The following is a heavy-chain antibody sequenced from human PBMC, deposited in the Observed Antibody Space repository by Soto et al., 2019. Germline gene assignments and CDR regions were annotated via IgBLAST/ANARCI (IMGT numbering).Heavy chain of an antibody. D-gene: IGHD5-12*01. CDR1: GGSITSYY. J-gene: IGHJ4*02. CDR3: ARRYSGYGDY. Sequence: QVQLQESGPGLVKPSETLSLTCTVSGGSITSYYWSWIRQPPGKGLEWIGYIYFSGSANYNPSLKNRVTISVDTSKNQFSLKLSSVTAADTAVYYCARRYSGYGDYWGQGTLVTVSS. CDR2: IYFSGSA. V-gene: IGHV4-59*08.